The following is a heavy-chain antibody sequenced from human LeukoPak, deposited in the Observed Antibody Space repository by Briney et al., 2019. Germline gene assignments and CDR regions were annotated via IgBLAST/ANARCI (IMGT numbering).Heavy chain of an antibody. CDR3: ASRRVAVPSSRAFDY. J-gene: IGHJ4*02. CDR2: ISSPSI. D-gene: IGHD6-19*01. V-gene: IGHV3-48*03. Sequence: GGSLRLSCAASGSTLSAYEMNWVRQAPGKGLEWVSYISSPSIHYADSVKGRFTISRDNAKNSLYLQMNSLRAEDTAVYYCASRRVAVPSSRAFDYWGQGTLVTVSS. CDR1: GSTLSAYE.